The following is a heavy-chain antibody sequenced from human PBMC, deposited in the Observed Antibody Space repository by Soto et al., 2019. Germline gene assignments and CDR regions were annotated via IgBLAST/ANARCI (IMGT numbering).Heavy chain of an antibody. V-gene: IGHV4-39*01. Sequence: SETLSLTCSVSGGSINSSSYFWGWVRQPPGKGLEWIGSIYYSGSTYYNPSLRSRVTISVDTSKNQFSLKLSSVTAADTAVFYCARHYSSGSRNWFDPWGHGTQVTVSS. CDR1: GGSINSSSYF. CDR3: ARHYSSGSRNWFDP. J-gene: IGHJ5*02. D-gene: IGHD6-19*01. CDR2: IYYSGST.